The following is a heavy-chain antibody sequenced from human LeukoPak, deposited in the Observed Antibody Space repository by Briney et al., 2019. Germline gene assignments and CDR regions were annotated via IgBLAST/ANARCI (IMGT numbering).Heavy chain of an antibody. Sequence: GGSLRLSCAASGFTFSDYWMSWVRQAPGKGLEWVANIKQDGSEKYYVDSVKGRFTISRDNAKNSLYLQMNSLRAEDTAVYYCARGNNIVATFSSYYYMDVWGKGTTVTVSS. J-gene: IGHJ6*03. CDR1: GFTFSDYW. D-gene: IGHD5-12*01. CDR2: IKQDGSEK. V-gene: IGHV3-7*01. CDR3: ARGNNIVATFSSYYYMDV.